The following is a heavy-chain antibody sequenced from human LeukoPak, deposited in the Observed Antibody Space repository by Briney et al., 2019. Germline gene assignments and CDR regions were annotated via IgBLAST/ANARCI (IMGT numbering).Heavy chain of an antibody. CDR2: ISSNGGST. Sequence: GGSLRLSCAASGFTFSSYAMHWVRQAPGKGLEYVSAISSNGGSTCYANSVKGRFTISRDNSKNTLYLQMGSLRAEDMAVYYCASLYSGSFYYYSMDVWGQGTTVTVSS. J-gene: IGHJ6*02. V-gene: IGHV3-64*01. D-gene: IGHD1-26*01. CDR3: ASLYSGSFYYYSMDV. CDR1: GFTFSSYA.